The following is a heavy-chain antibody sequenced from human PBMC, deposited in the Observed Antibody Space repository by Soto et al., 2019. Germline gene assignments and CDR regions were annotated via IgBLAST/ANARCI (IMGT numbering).Heavy chain of an antibody. V-gene: IGHV3-7*03. J-gene: IGHJ4*02. D-gene: IGHD2-8*01. CDR2: IKEDGSQQ. Sequence: EVQLVESGGGMVQPGVSLRLSCEVSGFTFSNYCMNWVRQAPGKGLEYVANIKEDGSQQLYVDSVRGRFTISRDNAKNNLYPDIDSLCAEETDLYYYVRGCTGPGFDDWGQGTLVSVSS. CDR3: VRGCTGPGFDD. CDR1: GFTFSNYC.